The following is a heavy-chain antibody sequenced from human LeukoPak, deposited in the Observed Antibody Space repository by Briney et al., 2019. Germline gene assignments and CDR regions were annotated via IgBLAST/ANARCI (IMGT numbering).Heavy chain of an antibody. J-gene: IGHJ6*02. CDR1: GFTFSSYA. CDR2: ISYDGSNK. Sequence: GRSLRLSCAASGFTFSSYAMHWVRQAPGKGLEWVAVISYDGSNKYYADSVKGRFTISRDNSKNTLYLQMNSLRAEDTAVYYCVRGPRHSSSWYDFGQDYYYYYGMDVWGQGTTVTVSS. V-gene: IGHV3-30*04. CDR3: VRGPRHSSSWYDFGQDYYYYYGMDV. D-gene: IGHD6-13*01.